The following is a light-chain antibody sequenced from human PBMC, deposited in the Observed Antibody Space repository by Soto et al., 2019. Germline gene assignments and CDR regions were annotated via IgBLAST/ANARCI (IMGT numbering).Light chain of an antibody. CDR3: HQTYTTPRT. Sequence: DTQMTQSPSSLSASVGDRISITCRASETVSTYLNWYQQKAGQAPTLLISATSTLQSGVPSRFSGSGSGTEFTLTITSLQPEDFASYYCHQTYTTPRTFAQGTKVAFK. CDR2: ATS. CDR1: ETVSTY. V-gene: IGKV1-39*01. J-gene: IGKJ1*01.